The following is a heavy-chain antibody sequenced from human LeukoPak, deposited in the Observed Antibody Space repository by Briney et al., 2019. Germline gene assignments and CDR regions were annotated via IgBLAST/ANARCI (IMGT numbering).Heavy chain of an antibody. D-gene: IGHD2-15*01. CDR3: ARDRDVDDFDS. V-gene: IGHV4-34*01. Sequence: RTSETLSLTCAVYGGSFSGYYWSWIRQPPGKGLEWIGEINHSGSTNYNPSLKSRVTIPVDTSKNQCSLKLSSVTAADTAVYYCARDRDVDDFDSWGHGTLVTVSS. CDR1: GGSFSGYY. CDR2: INHSGST. J-gene: IGHJ4*01.